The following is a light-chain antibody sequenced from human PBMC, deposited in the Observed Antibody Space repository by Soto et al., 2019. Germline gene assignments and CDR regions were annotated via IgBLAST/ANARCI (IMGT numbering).Light chain of an antibody. CDR2: GAS. Sequence: PGERATLSCRASQSVSSSYLAWYQQKPGQAPRLLIYGASSRATGIPDRFSGSGSGTDFTLTISRLEPEDFAMYYCQHYETFGQGTKVEIK. CDR1: QSVSSSY. J-gene: IGKJ1*01. CDR3: QHYET. V-gene: IGKV3-20*01.